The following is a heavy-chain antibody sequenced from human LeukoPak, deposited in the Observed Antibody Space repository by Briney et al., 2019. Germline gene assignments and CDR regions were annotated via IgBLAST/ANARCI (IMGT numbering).Heavy chain of an antibody. CDR2: ISSSSSYI. CDR3: AREPGGVTTWSDY. Sequence: GGSLRLSCAASGFTFSSYSMNWVRQAPGKGLEWVSSISSSSSYIYYADSVKGRFTLSRDNAKNSLYLQMNSLRAEDTAVYYCAREPGGVTTWSDYWGQGTLVTVSS. D-gene: IGHD4-11*01. V-gene: IGHV3-21*01. CDR1: GFTFSSYS. J-gene: IGHJ4*02.